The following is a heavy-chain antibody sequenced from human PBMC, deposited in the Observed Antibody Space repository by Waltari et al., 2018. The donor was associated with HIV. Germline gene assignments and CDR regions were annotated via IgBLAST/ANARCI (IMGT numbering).Heavy chain of an antibody. CDR3: ARGHSGSSDDAFDI. D-gene: IGHD1-26*01. CDR1: GGTFSSYA. CDR2: RMPIFGTA. J-gene: IGHJ3*02. Sequence: QVQLVQSGAEVKKPGSSVKVSCKASGGTFSSYAISWVRQAPGQGLEWMGGRMPIFGTANHAQKVQCRVTMTEDESTSTADMELSSLRSEDTAVYYCARGHSGSSDDAFDIWGQGTMVTVSS. V-gene: IGHV1-69*13.